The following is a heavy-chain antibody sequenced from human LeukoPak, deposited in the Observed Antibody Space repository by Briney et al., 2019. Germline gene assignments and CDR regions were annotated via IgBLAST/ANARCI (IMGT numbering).Heavy chain of an antibody. J-gene: IGHJ3*02. Sequence: GGSLRLSCAASGFTFDDYAMHWVRQAPAKGLEWVSGISWNSGSIGYADSVKGRFTISRDNAKNSLYLQMNSLRAEDTALYYCAKDIQTYYYDSSPSYDIWGQGTMVTVSS. D-gene: IGHD3-22*01. CDR3: AKDIQTYYYDSSPSYDI. V-gene: IGHV3-9*01. CDR1: GFTFDDYA. CDR2: ISWNSGSI.